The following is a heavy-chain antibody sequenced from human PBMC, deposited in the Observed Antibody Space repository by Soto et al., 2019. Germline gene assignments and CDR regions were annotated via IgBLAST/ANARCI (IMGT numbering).Heavy chain of an antibody. CDR3: ARTDSIFGVVISYFDY. CDR1: GFTFSSYS. D-gene: IGHD3-3*01. J-gene: IGHJ4*02. Sequence: GGSLRLSCAASGFTFSSYSMNWVRQAPGKGLEWVSSISSSSYIYYADSVKGRFTISRDNAKNSLYLQMNSLRAEDTAVYYCARTDSIFGVVISYFDYWGQGTLVTVSS. V-gene: IGHV3-21*01. CDR2: ISSSSYI.